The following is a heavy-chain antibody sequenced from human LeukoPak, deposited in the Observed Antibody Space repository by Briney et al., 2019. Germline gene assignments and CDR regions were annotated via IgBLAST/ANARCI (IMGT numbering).Heavy chain of an antibody. Sequence: ASVKVSCKASGYRFAGNYIHWVRQAPGQGLEWMGWISPNNSDTSYEQNFRDRVTMTTDTSINTAYMGLNWLTSDDTAVYYCAREWDCSGGICFPRGLDLWGQGTLVTASS. CDR2: ISPNNSDT. CDR1: GYRFAGNY. CDR3: AREWDCSGGICFPRGLDL. D-gene: IGHD2-15*01. V-gene: IGHV1-2*02. J-gene: IGHJ4*02.